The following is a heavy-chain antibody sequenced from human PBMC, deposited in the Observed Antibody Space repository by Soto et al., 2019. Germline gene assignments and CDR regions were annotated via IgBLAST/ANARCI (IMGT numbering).Heavy chain of an antibody. CDR2: ISFDGSIE. J-gene: IGHJ4*02. CDR3: AKDDSEYSNYWTSFDY. V-gene: IGHV3-30*18. CDR1: GFTFSHYG. D-gene: IGHD4-4*01. Sequence: QVQLVESGGGVVQPGGSLRLSFAASGFTFSHYGMEWVRQAPGKGLEWVAVISFDGSIEYYADSVKGRFTISRDNYKGTLSLQMNSLRPEDTAMYYCAKDDSEYSNYWTSFDYWGQGTLVTVPS.